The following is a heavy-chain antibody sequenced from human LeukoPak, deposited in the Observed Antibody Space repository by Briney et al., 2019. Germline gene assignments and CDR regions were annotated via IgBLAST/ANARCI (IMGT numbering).Heavy chain of an antibody. CDR1: GFTFSDYA. J-gene: IGHJ5*02. CDR2: ISGSGGST. D-gene: IGHD6-19*01. CDR3: AKEEPLIAVAANWFDP. V-gene: IGHV3-23*01. Sequence: GGSLRLSCAASGFTFSDYAVSWVRQAPGKGLEWVSAISGSGGSTYYADSVKGRFTISRDNSKNTLYLQMNSLRAEDTAVYYCAKEEPLIAVAANWFDPWGQGTLVTVSS.